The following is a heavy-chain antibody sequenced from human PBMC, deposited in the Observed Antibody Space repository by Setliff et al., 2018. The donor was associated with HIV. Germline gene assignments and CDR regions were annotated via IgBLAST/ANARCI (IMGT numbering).Heavy chain of an antibody. Sequence: SETLSLTCPVSGGSISSYYWSWIRQPPGKGLEWIGYIYYSGSTNYNPSLKSRVIISVDTSKMQFSLKLRSVTAADTAMYYCARGPGGYTHGYYRFDLWGQGTLVTVSS. CDR1: GGSISSYY. D-gene: IGHD5-18*01. CDR3: ARGPGGYTHGYYRFDL. J-gene: IGHJ4*02. V-gene: IGHV4-59*08. CDR2: IYYSGST.